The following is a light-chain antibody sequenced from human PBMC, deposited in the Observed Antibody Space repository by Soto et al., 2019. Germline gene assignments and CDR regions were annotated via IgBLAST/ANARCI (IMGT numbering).Light chain of an antibody. J-gene: IGKJ1*01. CDR2: AAS. CDR3: QQCYSTPRT. Sequence: DIQMTQSPSSLSASVGDRVTITCRASQSMSSYLNWYQQKPGKAPKLLIYAASSLQSGVPSRFSGSGSGTDFTLTISSLQPEDFATYYCQQCYSTPRTFGQGTKEEIK. V-gene: IGKV1-39*01. CDR1: QSMSSY.